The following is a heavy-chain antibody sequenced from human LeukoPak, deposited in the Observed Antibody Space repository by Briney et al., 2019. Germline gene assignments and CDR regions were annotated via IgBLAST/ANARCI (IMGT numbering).Heavy chain of an antibody. D-gene: IGHD3-9*01. V-gene: IGHV3-23*01. CDR1: GFTFSSYA. J-gene: IGHJ6*02. Sequence: GGSLRLSCAASGFTFSSYAMSWVRQAPGKGLEWVSAISGSGGSTYYADSVKGRFTISRDNSKNTLYLQMNSLRAEDTAVYYCAKDPYYDILTGYYGYGMDVWGQGTTVTVSS. CDR2: ISGSGGST. CDR3: AKDPYYDILTGYYGYGMDV.